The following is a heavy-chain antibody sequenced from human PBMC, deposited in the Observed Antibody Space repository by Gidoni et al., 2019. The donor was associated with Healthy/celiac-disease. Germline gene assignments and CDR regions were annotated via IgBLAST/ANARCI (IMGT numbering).Heavy chain of an antibody. CDR3: AREKEVRWLDGYNYASSYYGMDV. Sequence: EVQLVESGGGLVQPGGSLRLSCAASGCTSSTYTMNWVRQAPGKGLGWVSYISDSSSAIYYAASVKGRFTISRDNAKNSLYLQMNSLRDEDTAVYYCAREKEVRWLDGYNYASSYYGMDVWGQGTTVTVSS. CDR1: GCTSSTYT. D-gene: IGHD5-12*01. V-gene: IGHV3-48*02. J-gene: IGHJ6*02. CDR2: ISDSSSAI.